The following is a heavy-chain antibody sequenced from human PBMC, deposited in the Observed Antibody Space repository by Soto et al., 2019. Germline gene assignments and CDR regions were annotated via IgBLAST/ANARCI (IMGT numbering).Heavy chain of an antibody. CDR3: ARDTGSAASSSWEVISMDV. J-gene: IGHJ6*02. CDR1: GGSISSYY. V-gene: IGHV4-4*07. Sequence: VSLTCTVSGGSISSYYWSWIRQPAGKGLEWIGRIYTSGSTNYNPSLKSRVTMSVDTSKNQFSLKLSSVTAADTAVYYCARDTGSAASSSWEVISMDVWGQGTTVTVSS. CDR2: IYTSGST. D-gene: IGHD6-13*01.